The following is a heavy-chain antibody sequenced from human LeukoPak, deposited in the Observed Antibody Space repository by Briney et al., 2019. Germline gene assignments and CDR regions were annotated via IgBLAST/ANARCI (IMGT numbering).Heavy chain of an antibody. CDR3: AKDPRRNLRFLEWLLTYFDY. CDR2: ISGSGGST. V-gene: IGHV3-23*01. D-gene: IGHD3-3*01. J-gene: IGHJ4*02. CDR1: GFTFSSYA. Sequence: GGSLRLSCAASGFTFSSYAMSWVRQAPGKGLEWVSAISGSGGSTYYADSVKGRFTISRDNSKNTLYLQMNSLRAEDTAVYYCAKDPRRNLRFLEWLLTYFDYWGQGTLVTVSS.